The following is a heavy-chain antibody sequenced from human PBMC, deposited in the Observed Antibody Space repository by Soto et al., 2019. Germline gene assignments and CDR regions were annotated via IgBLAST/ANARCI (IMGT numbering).Heavy chain of an antibody. J-gene: IGHJ4*02. Sequence: SETLSLTCTVSGGHIGSGDYYWTGIYQPPGMGLEWIGYIYYSGSTYYNPSLKSRVTISVDTSKTQYSLKLSSVTAADTAVYYCACGDQYYVSSGYTTFDYWGQGTLVTVSS. D-gene: IGHD3-22*01. CDR3: ACGDQYYVSSGYTTFDY. V-gene: IGHV4-30-4*01. CDR1: GGHIGSGDYY. CDR2: IYYSGST.